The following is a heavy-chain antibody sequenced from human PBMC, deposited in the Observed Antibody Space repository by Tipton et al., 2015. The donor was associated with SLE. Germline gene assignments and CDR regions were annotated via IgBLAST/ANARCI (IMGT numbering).Heavy chain of an antibody. CDR2: IYYSGST. V-gene: IGHV4-61*10. J-gene: IGHJ3*02. CDR1: GGSISSGSYY. Sequence: LRLSCTVSGGSISSGSYYWSWIRQPAGKGLEWIGYIYYSGSTNYNPSLKSRVTISVDTSKNQFSLKLSSVTAADTAVYYCAREPRPRGALKGAFDIWGQGTMVTVSS. CDR3: AREPRPRGALKGAFDI.